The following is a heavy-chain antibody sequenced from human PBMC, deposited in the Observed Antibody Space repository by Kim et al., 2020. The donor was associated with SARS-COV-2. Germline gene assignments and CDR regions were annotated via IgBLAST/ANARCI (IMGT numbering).Heavy chain of an antibody. CDR3: TRGNWRLFDY. Sequence: SQTLSLTCAISGDTVSSNSAAWNWIRQSPSRGLEWLGRTYYRSKWYNDYAVSVESRITINPDTSKNQSSLQLNSVTPEYTAVYYCTRGNWRLFDYWGQGTLVTVSS. CDR1: GDTVSSNSAA. D-gene: IGHD1-20*01. J-gene: IGHJ4*02. CDR2: TYYRSKWYN. V-gene: IGHV6-1*01.